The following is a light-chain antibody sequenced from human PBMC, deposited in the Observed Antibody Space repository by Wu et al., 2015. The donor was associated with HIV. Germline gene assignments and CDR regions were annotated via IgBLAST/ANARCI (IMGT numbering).Light chain of an antibody. V-gene: IGKV1-12*01. CDR1: QGISSW. CDR3: QQYVSSPRT. J-gene: IGKJ2*01. Sequence: DIQMTQSPSSVSASVGDRVTITCRASQGISSWLAWYQQKPGRAPKLLIYAASNTQSGVPSRFSGSGSGTDFTLTISSLQPEDYAVYYCQQYVSSPRTFGQGTKLEIK. CDR2: AAS.